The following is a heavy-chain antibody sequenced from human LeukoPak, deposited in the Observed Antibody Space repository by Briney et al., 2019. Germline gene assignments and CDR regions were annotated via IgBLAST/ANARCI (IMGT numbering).Heavy chain of an antibody. CDR3: ARYQAGATYYYFDY. D-gene: IGHD3-10*01. CDR1: GGSISSSSYY. CDR2: IYYSGST. V-gene: IGHV4-61*05. Sequence: PSETLSLTCTVSGGSISSSSYYWGWIRQPPGKGLEWIGYIYYSGSTNYNPSLKSRVTISVDTSKNQFSLKLSSVTAADTAVYYCARYQAGATYYYFDYWGQGTLVTVSS. J-gene: IGHJ4*02.